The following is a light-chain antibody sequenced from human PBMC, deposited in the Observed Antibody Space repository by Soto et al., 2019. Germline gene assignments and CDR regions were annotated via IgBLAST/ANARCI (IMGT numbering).Light chain of an antibody. V-gene: IGKV1-5*01. Sequence: DIQLTQSPSTLSASVADRVTITCRASQSITARLAWYQQKAGKAPKLLIYDASILERGVPSRFSGSGSGTEFTLTINSLQADDFATYYCQQHNSFSITFGQGTRLEIK. J-gene: IGKJ5*01. CDR3: QQHNSFSIT. CDR2: DAS. CDR1: QSITAR.